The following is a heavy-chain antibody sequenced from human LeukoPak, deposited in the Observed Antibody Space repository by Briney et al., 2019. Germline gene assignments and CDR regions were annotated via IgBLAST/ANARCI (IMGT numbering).Heavy chain of an antibody. V-gene: IGHV3-74*01. CDR3: ARGFHIATDGSNVY. J-gene: IGHJ4*02. CDR2: INSDGTSA. D-gene: IGHD6-13*01. CDR1: GFTLSNYW. Sequence: PGGSLRLSCVASGFTLSNYWMHWVRQGPGKGLVWVSRINSDGTSASYADSVKGRFTIFRDNAKNTLYLQMNSLRAEDTAVYYCARGFHIATDGSNVYWGQGTLVTVSS.